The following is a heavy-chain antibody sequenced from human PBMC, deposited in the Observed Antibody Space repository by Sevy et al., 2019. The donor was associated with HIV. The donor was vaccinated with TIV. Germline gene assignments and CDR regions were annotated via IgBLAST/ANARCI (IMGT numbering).Heavy chain of an antibody. V-gene: IGHV3-7*03. D-gene: IGHD3-3*01. J-gene: IGHJ4*02. Sequence: GGSLRLSCAASGFTFSSYWMSWVRQAPGKGLEWVANINQDGSEKYYVDSVKGRFTISRDNTKNSLYLQMNSLRAEDTAVYYCARDVYYDFWSGYYYYFDYWGQGTLVTVSS. CDR3: ARDVYYDFWSGYYYYFDY. CDR1: GFTFSSYW. CDR2: INQDGSEK.